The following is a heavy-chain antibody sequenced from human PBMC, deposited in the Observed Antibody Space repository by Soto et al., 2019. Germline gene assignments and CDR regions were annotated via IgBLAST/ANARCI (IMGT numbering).Heavy chain of an antibody. V-gene: IGHV1-18*01. J-gene: IGHJ4*02. CDR1: GYTFTTYG. Sequence: QVQLVQSGAEVKKPGASVRVSCKASGYTFTTYGFTWVRQAPGQGLEWMGWISNHNGKTMYGQNFRGIVTMTTDTSTSTAYMELKSLRSDDTAVYFCARGHGYLDSWGQGTLVAVSS. CDR2: ISNHNGKT. CDR3: ARGHGYLDS.